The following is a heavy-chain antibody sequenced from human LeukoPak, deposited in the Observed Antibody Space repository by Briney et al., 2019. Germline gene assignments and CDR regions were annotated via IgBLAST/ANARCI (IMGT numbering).Heavy chain of an antibody. CDR2: ISSSSYI. V-gene: IGHV3-21*01. CDR1: GFTFSSYS. CDR3: ASYYDYVWGSYRIDAFDI. J-gene: IGHJ3*02. Sequence: GGSLRLSCAASGFTFSSYSMNWVRQAPGKGLEWVSSISSSSYIYYADSVKGRFTISRDNAKNSLYLQMNSLRAEDKAVYYCASYYDYVWGSYRIDAFDIWGQGTMVTVSS. D-gene: IGHD3-16*02.